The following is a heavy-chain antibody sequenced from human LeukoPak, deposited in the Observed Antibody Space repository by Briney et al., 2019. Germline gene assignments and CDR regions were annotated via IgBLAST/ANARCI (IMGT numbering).Heavy chain of an antibody. Sequence: ASVKVSCKASGYTFTCYYMHWVRQAPGQGLEWMGIINPSGGSTSYAQKFQGRVTMTRDMSTSTVYMELSSLRSEDTAVYYCARDGSGFGYMDVWGKGTTVTVSS. J-gene: IGHJ6*03. CDR2: INPSGGST. D-gene: IGHD3-10*01. V-gene: IGHV1-46*01. CDR3: ARDGSGFGYMDV. CDR1: GYTFTCYY.